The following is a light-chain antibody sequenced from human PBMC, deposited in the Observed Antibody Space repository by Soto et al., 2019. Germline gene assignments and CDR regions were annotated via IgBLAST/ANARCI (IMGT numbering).Light chain of an antibody. J-gene: IGLJ3*02. CDR1: RSNIGNNA. CDR2: TNN. Sequence: QSVLTQTPSASGTPGQTVTLSCSGSRSNIGNNAVSWYQQFPGTAPTLLIYTNNQRPSGVPDRFSGSKSGTSASLAISGLQSEDEADYYCATWDDSLNARGVFGGGTQLTVL. V-gene: IGLV1-44*01. CDR3: ATWDDSLNARGV.